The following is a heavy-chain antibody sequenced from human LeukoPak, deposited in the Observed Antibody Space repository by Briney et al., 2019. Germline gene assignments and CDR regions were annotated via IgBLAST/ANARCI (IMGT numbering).Heavy chain of an antibody. CDR2: IIPILGIA. Sequence: SVKVSCKASGGTFSSYAISWVRQAPGQGLEWMGRIIPILGIANHAQKFQGRVTITADKSTSTAYMELSSLRSEDTAVYYCAKPAYQLGNYYYGMDVWGQGTTVTVSS. V-gene: IGHV1-69*04. CDR3: AKPAYQLGNYYYGMDV. D-gene: IGHD6-6*01. J-gene: IGHJ6*02. CDR1: GGTFSSYA.